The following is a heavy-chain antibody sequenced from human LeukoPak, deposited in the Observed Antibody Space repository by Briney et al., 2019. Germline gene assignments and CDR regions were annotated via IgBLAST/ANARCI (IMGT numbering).Heavy chain of an antibody. CDR2: INPSAGST. J-gene: IGHJ4*02. V-gene: IGHV1-46*01. D-gene: IGHD3-3*01. Sequence: ASVKVSCRASGYSFTSHYMHWVRQAPGQGLEGMGMINPSAGSTSYPQKFQGRVTMTRDTSTSTVYMELSSLRSEDTAVYYCAAPGASGFVGNFWSGPLDFWGQGTLITVSS. CDR1: GYSFTSHY. CDR3: AAPGASGFVGNFWSGPLDF.